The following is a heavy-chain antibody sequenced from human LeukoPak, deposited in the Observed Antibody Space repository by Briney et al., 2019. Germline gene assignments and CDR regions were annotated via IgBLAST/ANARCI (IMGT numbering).Heavy chain of an antibody. J-gene: IGHJ4*02. V-gene: IGHV3-23*01. CDR2: ISGSGGST. CDR1: GFTFSNYA. D-gene: IGHD4-11*01. CDR3: AKVMTTVTPFDY. Sequence: GSLRLSCAASGFTFSNYALIWVRQAPERGLQWVSAISGSGGSTYYADSVKGRFTISRDNPKNTLYLQMNSLRAEDTAVYYCAKVMTTVTPFDYWGQGTLVTVSS.